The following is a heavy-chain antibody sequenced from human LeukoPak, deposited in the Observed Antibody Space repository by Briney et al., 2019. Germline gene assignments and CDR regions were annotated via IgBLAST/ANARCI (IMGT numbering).Heavy chain of an antibody. CDR3: ASPALSTGVKYSYGPFDY. Sequence: PSETLSLTCTVSGGSISSSSYYWGWIRQPPGKGLEWIGSIYYSGSTYYNPSLKSRVTISVDTSKNQFSLKLSSVTAADTAVYYCASPALSTGVKYSYGPFDYWGQGTLVTVSS. CDR1: GGSISSSSYY. J-gene: IGHJ4*02. V-gene: IGHV4-39*01. CDR2: IYYSGST. D-gene: IGHD5-18*01.